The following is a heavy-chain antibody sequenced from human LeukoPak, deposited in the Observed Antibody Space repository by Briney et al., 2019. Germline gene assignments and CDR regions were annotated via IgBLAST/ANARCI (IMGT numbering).Heavy chain of an antibody. CDR1: GYTSTGYY. V-gene: IGHV1-2*02. D-gene: IGHD2-8*02. CDR3: ARMGGVGSSRAFDI. Sequence: GASVKVSCKASGYTSTGYYMHWVRQAPGQGLEWMGWINPNSGGTNYAQKFQGRVTMTRDTSISTAYMELSRLRSDDTAVYYCARMGGVGSSRAFDIWGQGTMVTVSS. CDR2: INPNSGGT. J-gene: IGHJ3*02.